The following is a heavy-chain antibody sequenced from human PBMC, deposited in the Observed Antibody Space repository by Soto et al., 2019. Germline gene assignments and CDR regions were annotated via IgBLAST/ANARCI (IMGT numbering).Heavy chain of an antibody. J-gene: IGHJ3*02. CDR3: ARHGTPYDYVWGSYRYFAFDI. V-gene: IGHV4-39*01. CDR1: GGSISSSSYY. CDR2: IYYSGST. D-gene: IGHD3-16*02. Sequence: SETLSLTCTVSGGSISSSSYYWGWIRQPPGKGLEWIGSIYYSGSTYYNPSLKSRVTISVDTSKNQFSLKLSSVTAADTAVYYCARHGTPYDYVWGSYRYFAFDIWGQGTMVTVSS.